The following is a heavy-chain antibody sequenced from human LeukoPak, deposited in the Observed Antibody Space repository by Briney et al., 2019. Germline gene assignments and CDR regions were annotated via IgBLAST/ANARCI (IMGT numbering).Heavy chain of an antibody. CDR1: GYTFTSYG. CDR2: ISAYNGNT. Sequence: GASVKVSCKASGYTFTSYGISWVRQAPGQGLEWMGWISAYNGNTDYAQKLQGRVTMTTDTSTSTAHMELRSLRSDDTAVYYCATCTNGVCYTGDYWGQGTLVTVSS. J-gene: IGHJ4*02. CDR3: ATCTNGVCYTGDY. V-gene: IGHV1-18*01. D-gene: IGHD2-8*01.